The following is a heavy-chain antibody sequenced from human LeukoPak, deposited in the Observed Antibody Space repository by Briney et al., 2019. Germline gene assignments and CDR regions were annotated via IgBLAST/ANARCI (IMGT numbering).Heavy chain of an antibody. Sequence: PGGSLRLSCAASGFIVSTNYMSWVRQAPGKGLEWVSVIFSGGSTYYADPVKGRFTISRDKSNNTLYLQMNSLRAEDTAVYYCARGPGKASFDYWGQGTLVTVSS. CDR1: GFIVSTNY. D-gene: IGHD3-10*01. CDR2: IFSGGST. V-gene: IGHV3-53*01. J-gene: IGHJ4*02. CDR3: ARGPGKASFDY.